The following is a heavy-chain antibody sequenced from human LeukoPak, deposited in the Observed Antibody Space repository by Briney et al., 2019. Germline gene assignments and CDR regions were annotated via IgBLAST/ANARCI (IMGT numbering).Heavy chain of an antibody. J-gene: IGHJ4*02. D-gene: IGHD1-26*01. CDR1: GDSVSSNSTG. Sequence: SQTLSLTCAISGDSVSSNSTGWNWIRQSPSRGLEWLGRTYYRSKWYNDYAVSVKSRISINPDTSKNQFSLQLNSVTPEDTAVYYCARGGGSLNYWGQGTLVTVSS. V-gene: IGHV6-1*01. CDR3: ARGGGSLNY. CDR2: TYYRSKWYN.